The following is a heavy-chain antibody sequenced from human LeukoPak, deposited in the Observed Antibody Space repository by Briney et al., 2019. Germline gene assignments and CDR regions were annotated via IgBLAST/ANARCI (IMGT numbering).Heavy chain of an antibody. CDR3: VRSLEVGGWEPDY. J-gene: IGHJ4*02. CDR2: INHSGST. Sequence: PSETLSLTCAVYGGSFSGYYWSWIRQPPGKGLEWIGEINHSGSTNYNPSLKSRVTISVDTSKNQFSLKLRSVTAADTAVYYCVRSLEVGGWEPDYWGQGTLVTVSS. D-gene: IGHD3-16*01. CDR1: GGSFSGYY. V-gene: IGHV4-34*01.